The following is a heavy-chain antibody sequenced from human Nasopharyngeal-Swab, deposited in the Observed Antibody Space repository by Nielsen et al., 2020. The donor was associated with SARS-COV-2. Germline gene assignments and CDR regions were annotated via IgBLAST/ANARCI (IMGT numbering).Heavy chain of an antibody. D-gene: IGHD6-13*01. CDR1: GFPFSSYS. Sequence: GSLKISCAASGFPFSSYSMNWVRQAPGKGLEWVSYISSSSSTIYYADSVKGRFTISRDNAKNSLYLQMNSLRDEDTAVYYCARDPGYSSSWYYNWFDPWGQGTLVTVSS. CDR3: ARDPGYSSSWYYNWFDP. J-gene: IGHJ5*02. CDR2: ISSSSSTI. V-gene: IGHV3-48*02.